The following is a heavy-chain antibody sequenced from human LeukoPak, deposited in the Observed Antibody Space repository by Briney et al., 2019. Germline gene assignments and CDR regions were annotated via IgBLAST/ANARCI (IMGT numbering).Heavy chain of an antibody. Sequence: PSETLSLTCSVSGASISSHYWSWIRQPPGKGLEWIGYIYYTGSTKYNPSLKSRVTISVDTSKNQFSLKLISVTAADTAVYYCAREKWELLPIFDYWGRGILVTVSP. CDR1: GASISSHY. D-gene: IGHD1-26*01. J-gene: IGHJ4*02. CDR2: IYYTGST. V-gene: IGHV4-59*11. CDR3: AREKWELLPIFDY.